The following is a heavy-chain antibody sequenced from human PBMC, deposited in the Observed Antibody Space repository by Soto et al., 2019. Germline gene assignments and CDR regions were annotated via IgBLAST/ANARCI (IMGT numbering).Heavy chain of an antibody. CDR3: ARSDYDILTGSRSDAFDV. J-gene: IGHJ3*01. V-gene: IGHV5-51*01. Sequence: GESLKISCKGSGYSVIRFWIGWVRQMPGKGLESIGIIHPGDSDTRYSPSFQGQVTISVDKSISTAYLQWSSLKASDTAMYYCARSDYDILTGSRSDAFDVWGQGTMVTVSS. CDR1: GYSVIRFW. D-gene: IGHD3-9*01. CDR2: IHPGDSDT.